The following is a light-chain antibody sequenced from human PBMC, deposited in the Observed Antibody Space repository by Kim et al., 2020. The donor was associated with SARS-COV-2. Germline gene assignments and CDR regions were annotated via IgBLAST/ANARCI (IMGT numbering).Light chain of an antibody. Sequence: SASGGDNVNITCGASHNVYTWLAWYQQKPGKAPRVVIYTTASLESGVPSTFSGSGSGTEFNFTISGLQPDDFATYYCKQYSKYPYTVGQGTKLEI. CDR3: KQYSKYPYT. CDR1: HNVYTW. V-gene: IGKV1-5*03. J-gene: IGKJ2*01. CDR2: TTA.